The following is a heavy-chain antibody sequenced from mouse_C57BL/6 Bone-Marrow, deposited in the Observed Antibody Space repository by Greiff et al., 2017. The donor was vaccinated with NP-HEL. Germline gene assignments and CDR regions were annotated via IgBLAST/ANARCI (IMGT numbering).Heavy chain of an antibody. CDR2: ISSGGSYT. V-gene: IGHV5-6*02. CDR3: ARRSNLYAMDY. J-gene: IGHJ4*01. D-gene: IGHD2-5*01. CDR1: GFTFSSYG. Sequence: EVKLVESGGDLVKPGGSLKLSCAASGFTFSSYGMSWVRQTPDKRLEWVATISSGGSYTYYPDSVKGRFTISRDNAKNTLYLQMSSLKSEDTSMYYCARRSNLYAMDYWGQGTSVTVSS.